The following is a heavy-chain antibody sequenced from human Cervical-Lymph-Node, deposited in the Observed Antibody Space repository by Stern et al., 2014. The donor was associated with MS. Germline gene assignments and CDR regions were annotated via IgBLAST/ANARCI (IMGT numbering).Heavy chain of an antibody. D-gene: IGHD3-22*01. CDR2: IDWDDDK. J-gene: IGHJ4*02. CDR3: ARIRCYDSSGGYFDY. Sequence: QVTLKESGPALVKPTQTLTLTCTFSGFSLSTSGMCVSWIRQPPGKALEWLALIDWDDDKYYSTSLKTRLTISKDTSKNQVVLTMTNMDPVDTATYYCARIRCYDSSGGYFDYWGQGTLVTVSS. CDR1: GFSLSTSGMC. V-gene: IGHV2-70*01.